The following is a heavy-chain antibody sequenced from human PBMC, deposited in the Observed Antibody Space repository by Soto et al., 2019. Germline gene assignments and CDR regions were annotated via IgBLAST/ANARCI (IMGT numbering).Heavy chain of an antibody. D-gene: IGHD6-19*01. CDR3: ARTVAVAGSSFDY. V-gene: IGHV1-8*01. J-gene: IGHJ4*02. Sequence: QVQLVQSGDEVKKPGASVKVSCKASGYTFTSYDINWVRQATGQGLEWMGWMNPNSGNTGYAQKIQGRVTMTRNTSISTAYMELSSLRSEDTAVYYCARTVAVAGSSFDYWGQGTLVTVSS. CDR2: MNPNSGNT. CDR1: GYTFTSYD.